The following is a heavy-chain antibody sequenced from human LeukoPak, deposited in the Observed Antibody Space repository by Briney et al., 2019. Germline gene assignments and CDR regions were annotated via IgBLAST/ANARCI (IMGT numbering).Heavy chain of an antibody. CDR3: ARDNGAAVAGTDY. J-gene: IGHJ4*02. CDR1: GYTFSSY. V-gene: IGHV1-46*01. D-gene: IGHD6-19*01. Sequence: ASVKVSCKASGYTFSSYMHWVRQAPGQGLEWMGIINPSSGSTSYAQKFQDRVTMTTDTSTSTAYMELRSLRSDDTAVYYCARDNGAAVAGTDYWGQGTLVTVSS. CDR2: INPSSGST.